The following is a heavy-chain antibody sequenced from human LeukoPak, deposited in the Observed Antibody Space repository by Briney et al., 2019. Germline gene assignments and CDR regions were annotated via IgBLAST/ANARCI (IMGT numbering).Heavy chain of an antibody. D-gene: IGHD3-22*01. V-gene: IGHV4-31*03. CDR1: GGSISSASHF. CDR2: VYYSGTT. CDR3: ARGVRDTIGYYHSDF. Sequence: SQTLSLTCTVSGGSISSASHFWNWIRQLPGKGLQWIGYVYYSGTTAYNGSFKSRVGISVDTSKNQFSLRLSSVTAADTAVYYCARGVRDTIGYYHSDFWGQGTLVTVSS. J-gene: IGHJ4*02.